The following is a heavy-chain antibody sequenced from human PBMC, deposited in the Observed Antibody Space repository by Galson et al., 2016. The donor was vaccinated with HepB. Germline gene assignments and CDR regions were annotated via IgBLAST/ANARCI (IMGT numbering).Heavy chain of an antibody. Sequence: SLRLSCAASGFTFNTYWMTWVRQAPGKGLEWVANIKKDGSENNYVDSVKGRFTVSRDNAKNCLYLQMNSLKAEDTAVYYCAALDHGEDVWGQGTTVAVSS. J-gene: IGHJ6*02. CDR3: AALDHGEDV. CDR1: GFTFNTYW. CDR2: IKKDGSEN. V-gene: IGHV3-7*01. D-gene: IGHD1-1*01.